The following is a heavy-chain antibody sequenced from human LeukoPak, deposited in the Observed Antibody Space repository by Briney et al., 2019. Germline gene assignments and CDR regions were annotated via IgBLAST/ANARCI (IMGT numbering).Heavy chain of an antibody. CDR3: ARQYCSGGGCYFNYFDY. V-gene: IGHV1-18*01. CDR1: GYTFTSYG. Sequence: ASVKVSCKASGYTFTSYGISWVRQAPGQGLEWMGWISAYNGNTNYAQKLQGRVTMTTDTSTSTAYMELRSLRSDDTAVYYCARQYCSGGGCYFNYFDYWGQGTLVTVSS. CDR2: ISAYNGNT. D-gene: IGHD2-15*01. J-gene: IGHJ4*02.